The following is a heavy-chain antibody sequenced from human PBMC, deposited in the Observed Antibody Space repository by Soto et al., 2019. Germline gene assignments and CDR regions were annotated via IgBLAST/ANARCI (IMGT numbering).Heavy chain of an antibody. V-gene: IGHV1-69*06. CDR1: GGTFSSYA. CDR3: ARVLSITMKSYDAFDI. J-gene: IGHJ3*02. Sequence: QVQLVQSGAEVKKPGSSVKVSCKASGGTFSSYAISWVRQAPGQGLEWMGGIIPIFGTANYAQKFQGRVTITADKSTSTAYMELSSLRSEDTAVYYCARVLSITMKSYDAFDIWGQGTMVTVSS. D-gene: IGHD3-22*01. CDR2: IIPIFGTA.